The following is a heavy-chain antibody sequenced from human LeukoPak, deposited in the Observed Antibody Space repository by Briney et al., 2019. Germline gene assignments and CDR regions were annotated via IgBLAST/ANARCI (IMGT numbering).Heavy chain of an antibody. CDR2: ITDSGSTN. D-gene: IGHD3-10*01. CDR3: ARDPRGLWFGELSEYYFDY. Sequence: GGSLRLSCAASGFSFSDFYMNWIRQAPGKGLEWVSYITDSGSTNYYADSVKGRFTISRDNAKNSLYLQMNSLGAEDTAVYYCARDPRGLWFGELSEYYFDYWGQGTLVTVSS. J-gene: IGHJ4*02. V-gene: IGHV3-11*04. CDR1: GFSFSDFY.